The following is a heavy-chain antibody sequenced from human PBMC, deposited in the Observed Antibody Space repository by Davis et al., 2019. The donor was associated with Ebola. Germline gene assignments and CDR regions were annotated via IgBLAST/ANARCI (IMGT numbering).Heavy chain of an antibody. D-gene: IGHD2-21*02. CDR1: GGSISGHY. V-gene: IGHV4-59*11. Sequence: PSETLSLTCTVSGGSISGHYWSWIRQSPGKGLEWIGYIYYSGNTSYNPSLKSRVIISVDPSKNQFSLKLTSVTAADTAVYYCARGVLLGDNRFDPWGQGTLVTVSS. CDR2: IYYSGNT. CDR3: ARGVLLGDNRFDP. J-gene: IGHJ5*02.